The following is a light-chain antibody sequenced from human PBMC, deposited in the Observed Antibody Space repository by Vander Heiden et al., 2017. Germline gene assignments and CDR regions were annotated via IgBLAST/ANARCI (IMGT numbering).Light chain of an antibody. V-gene: IGKV1-5*03. CDR2: KAS. CDR1: QSISSW. Sequence: DIQMTQSPSSLSASVGDRVTITCRASQSISSWLAWYQQKPGEAPNLLIHKASSLQSGVPSRFSGSGSGTEFTLTISSLQPDDIASYYCQQFNSAPYTFGQGTKLEIK. CDR3: QQFNSAPYT. J-gene: IGKJ2*01.